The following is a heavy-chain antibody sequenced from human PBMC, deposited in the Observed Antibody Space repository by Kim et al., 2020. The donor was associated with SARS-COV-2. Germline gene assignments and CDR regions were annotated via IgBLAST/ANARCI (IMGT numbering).Heavy chain of an antibody. CDR3: ARHGGYDSRTSVGDY. J-gene: IGHJ4*02. CDR1: GGSISSSSYY. D-gene: IGHD3-22*01. CDR2: IYYSGST. Sequence: SETLSLTCTVSGGSISSSSYYWGWIRQPPGKGLEWIGSIYYSGSTYYNPSLKSRVTISVDTSKNQFSLKLSSVTAADTAVYYCARHGGYDSRTSVGDYWGQGTLVTVSS. V-gene: IGHV4-39*01.